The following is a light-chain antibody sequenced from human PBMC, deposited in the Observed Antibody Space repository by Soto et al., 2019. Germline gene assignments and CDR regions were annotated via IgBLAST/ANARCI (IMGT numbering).Light chain of an antibody. V-gene: IGKV3-20*01. CDR2: GVS. CDR1: QSVIGRQ. CDR3: QQYGSSGT. Sequence: EIVLTQSPGTLSLSPGERATLSCRASQSVIGRQLAWYQHKPGQAPRLLMFGVSNRATGIPDRFTGSGSGTDFTLTISRLEPEDFAVYYCQQYGSSGTFGQGTKVDIK. J-gene: IGKJ1*01.